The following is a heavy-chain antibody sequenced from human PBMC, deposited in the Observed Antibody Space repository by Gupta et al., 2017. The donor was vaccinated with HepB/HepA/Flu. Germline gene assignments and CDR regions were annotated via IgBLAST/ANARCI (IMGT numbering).Heavy chain of an antibody. D-gene: IGHD3-10*01. CDR2: ISDSHDFR. CDR1: GFTFSTYT. Sequence: DVQLLESGGGLVRPGGSLRLSCAASGFTFSTYTMNWVRQAPGKGLEWVASISDSHDFRDDTDSVEGRFTIYRDKTKKSLFLHMEKLRDEDTSVYYWSRGPGNLTHFDSWGQVTLV. CDR3: SRGPGNLTHFDS. J-gene: IGHJ4*02. V-gene: IGHV3-21*02.